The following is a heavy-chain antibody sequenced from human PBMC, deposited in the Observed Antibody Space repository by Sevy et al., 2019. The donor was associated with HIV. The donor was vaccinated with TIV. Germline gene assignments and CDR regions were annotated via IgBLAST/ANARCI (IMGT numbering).Heavy chain of an antibody. Sequence: ASVKVSCKASGYTFTDYFMHWVRQAPGQGLEWMGWMNPNSGGTNYAQRFRGRVTMTRDTSISTAYMELSRLRSDDTAVYYCASPSGYYYDSSRYYNTDAFDIWGQGTMVTVSS. CDR2: MNPNSGGT. V-gene: IGHV1-2*02. CDR1: GYTFTDYF. CDR3: ASPSGYYYDSSRYYNTDAFDI. J-gene: IGHJ3*02. D-gene: IGHD3-22*01.